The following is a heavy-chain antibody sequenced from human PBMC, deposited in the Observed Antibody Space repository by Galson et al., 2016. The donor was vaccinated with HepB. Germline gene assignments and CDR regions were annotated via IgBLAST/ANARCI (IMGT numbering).Heavy chain of an antibody. Sequence: SLRLSCAASGFTFSSYGMHWVRQAPGKGLEWVAFISYDGSNKKYADSVKGRFTISRDNSKKTLYLQMNSLRAEDTAVYNCAKGNIVQVPAAPYAWGQGALVTVSS. CDR3: AKGNIVQVPAAPYA. J-gene: IGHJ5*02. V-gene: IGHV3-30*18. D-gene: IGHD2-2*01. CDR2: ISYDGSNK. CDR1: GFTFSSYG.